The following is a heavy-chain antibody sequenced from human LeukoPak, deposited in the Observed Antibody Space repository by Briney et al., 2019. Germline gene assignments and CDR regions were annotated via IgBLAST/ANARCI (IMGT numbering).Heavy chain of an antibody. Sequence: GGSLRLSCAASGFTFSSYAMSWVRQAPGKGLEWVSAISGSGRTTYYADSVKGRFTISRDNSKSTLYLQMNSLRAEDTVVYYCAKADDSSGYYYAGLDYWGQGTLVTVSS. V-gene: IGHV3-23*01. D-gene: IGHD3-22*01. CDR3: AKADDSSGYYYAGLDY. CDR1: GFTFSSYA. CDR2: ISGSGRTT. J-gene: IGHJ4*02.